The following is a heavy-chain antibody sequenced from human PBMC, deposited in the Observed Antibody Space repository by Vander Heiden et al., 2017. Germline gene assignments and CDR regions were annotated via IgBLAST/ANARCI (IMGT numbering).Heavy chain of an antibody. J-gene: IGHJ6*02. CDR2: IYPGDSDT. CDR1: GYSFTSYW. V-gene: IGHV5-51*01. Sequence: EVQLVQSGAEVKKPGESLKISCKGSGYSFTSYWMRRVRQMRGKGLEWMGIIYPGDSDTRYRPSFQGQVTISADKSISTAYLQWSSLKASDTAMYYCARRYYYGSGTNGYYGMDVWGQGTTVTVSS. CDR3: ARRYYYGSGTNGYYGMDV. D-gene: IGHD3-10*01.